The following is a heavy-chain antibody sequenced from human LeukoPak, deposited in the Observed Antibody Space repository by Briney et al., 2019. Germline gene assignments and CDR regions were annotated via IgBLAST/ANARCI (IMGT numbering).Heavy chain of an antibody. D-gene: IGHD3-22*01. CDR3: ARAQGVNYYDSSGLDY. V-gene: IGHV4-59*01. J-gene: IGHJ4*02. CDR2: IYDSGST. Sequence: SETLSLTCAVSVGSISSYYWSWIRQPPGKGQEWIGYIYDSGSTNYNPSLKSRVTISVDTSKNQFSLKLSSVTAADTAVYYCARAQGVNYYDSSGLDYWGQGTLVTVSS. CDR1: VGSISSYY.